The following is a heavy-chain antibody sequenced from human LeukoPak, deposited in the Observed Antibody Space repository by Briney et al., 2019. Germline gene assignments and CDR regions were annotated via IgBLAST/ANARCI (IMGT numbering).Heavy chain of an antibody. D-gene: IGHD6-19*01. CDR1: GYTFTSYD. J-gene: IGHJ6*02. CDR2: MNPNSGNT. Sequence: ASVKVSCKASGYTFTSYDINWVRQATGQGLEWMGWMNPNSGNTGYAQKFQGRVTMTRNTSISTAYMELSSLRSEDTAVYYCARGYSSGWYSPPYYYYYGMDVWGQGTTVTVSS. CDR3: ARGYSSGWYSPPYYYYYGMDV. V-gene: IGHV1-8*01.